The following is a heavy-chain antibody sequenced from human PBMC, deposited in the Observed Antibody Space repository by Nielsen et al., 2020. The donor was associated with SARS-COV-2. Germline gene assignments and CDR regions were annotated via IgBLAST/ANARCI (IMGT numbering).Heavy chain of an antibody. V-gene: IGHV3-23*01. Sequence: LKISCSVSGFTFRNYAMSWVRQAPGKGLEWVSSISSGGGTTYYADSVKGRFTISRDNSKNTLYLQMNSLRAEDTAVYYCAKGDRYCGGDCYADAFVFWGQGTMVTV. CDR1: GFTFRNYA. CDR2: ISSGGGTT. J-gene: IGHJ3*01. D-gene: IGHD2-21*02. CDR3: AKGDRYCGGDCYADAFVF.